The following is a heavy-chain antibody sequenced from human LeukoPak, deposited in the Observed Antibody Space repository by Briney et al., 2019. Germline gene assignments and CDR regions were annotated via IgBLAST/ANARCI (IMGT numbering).Heavy chain of an antibody. J-gene: IGHJ4*02. CDR3: ARRDSSRNYFDY. CDR1: GGSISSYY. CDR2: FYYSGST. D-gene: IGHD6-13*01. V-gene: IGHV4-59*08. Sequence: SETLSLTCTVSGGSISSYYWSWIRQPPGKGLEWIGTFYYSGSTNYNPSLKSRVTISVDTSKNQFSLRLTSVTAADTAVYYCARRDSSRNYFDYWGQGTLVTVSS.